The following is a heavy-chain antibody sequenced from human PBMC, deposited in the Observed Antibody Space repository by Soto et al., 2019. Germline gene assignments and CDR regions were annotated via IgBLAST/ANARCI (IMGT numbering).Heavy chain of an antibody. D-gene: IGHD6-19*01. J-gene: IGHJ4*02. CDR3: ARGRRVAGDDHFDY. CDR2: MNPNSGNT. CDR1: GYTFTSYD. V-gene: IGHV1-8*01. Sequence: QVQLVQSGAEVKKPGASVKVSCKASGYTFTSYDINWVRQATGQGLEWMGWMNPNSGNTGYAQKFQGRVTMTRNTSISTAYMELSSLRSKDTAVYYCARGRRVAGDDHFDYWGQGTLFTVSS.